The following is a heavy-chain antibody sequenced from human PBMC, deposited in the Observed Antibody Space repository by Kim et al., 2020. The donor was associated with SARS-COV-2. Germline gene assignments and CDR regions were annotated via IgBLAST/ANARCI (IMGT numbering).Heavy chain of an antibody. CDR1: GFTFSSYA. CDR2: ISGSGGST. J-gene: IGHJ4*02. CDR3: ARGTSLYSSDILTGYLRWKWLVLLFDY. D-gene: IGHD3-9*01. Sequence: GGSLRLSCAASGFTFSSYAMSWVRQAPGKGLEWVSAISGSGGSTYYADSVKGRFTISRDNSKNTLYLQMNSLRAEDTAVYYCARGTSLYSSDILTGYLRWKWLVLLFDYWGQGTLVTVSS. V-gene: IGHV3-23*01.